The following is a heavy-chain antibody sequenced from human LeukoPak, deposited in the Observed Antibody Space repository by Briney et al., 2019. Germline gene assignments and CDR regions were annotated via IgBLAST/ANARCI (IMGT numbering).Heavy chain of an antibody. J-gene: IGHJ4*02. CDR3: TKLAAASPDY. V-gene: IGHV3-30*02. CDR1: GFTFSIYD. D-gene: IGHD6-13*01. CDR2: IRYDGGIK. Sequence: GESLRLSCAVSGFTFSIYDMQCVRQAPGKGLEWVAFIRYDGGIKYYADSVKGRFTISKDNPENTVSLQMNSLRPEDTAVYYCTKLAAASPDYWGQGTLVTVSS.